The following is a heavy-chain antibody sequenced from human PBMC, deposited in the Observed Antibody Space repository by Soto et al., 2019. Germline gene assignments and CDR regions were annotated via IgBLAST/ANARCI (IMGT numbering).Heavy chain of an antibody. CDR3: AVPPQDYYDSSGYYYHYGMDV. D-gene: IGHD3-22*01. J-gene: IGHJ6*02. CDR1: GLTFTSSS. CDR2: IVVGSGNT. V-gene: IGHV1-58*01. Sequence: ASVMVCCKASGLTFTSSSVQWVRQARGQRLVGIGWIVVGSGNTNYAQKCQERVTITRDMTTSTAYMELSSLRSEDTAVYYCAVPPQDYYDSSGYYYHYGMDVWGQGTTVTVSS.